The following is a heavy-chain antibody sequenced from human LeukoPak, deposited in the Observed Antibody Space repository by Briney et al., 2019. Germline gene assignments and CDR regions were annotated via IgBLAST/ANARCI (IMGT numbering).Heavy chain of an antibody. CDR3: AKDEAYYYDSTGYSYYFDY. CDR2: ISGSGGTT. V-gene: IGHV3-23*01. Sequence: GGSLRLSCAASAFTFDDYSMHWVRQAPGKGLEWVSAISGSGGTTYYADSVKGRFTISRDNSKNTLYLQMNSLRAEDTAVYYCAKDEAYYYDSTGYSYYFDYWGQGTLVTVSS. CDR1: AFTFDDYS. D-gene: IGHD3-22*01. J-gene: IGHJ4*02.